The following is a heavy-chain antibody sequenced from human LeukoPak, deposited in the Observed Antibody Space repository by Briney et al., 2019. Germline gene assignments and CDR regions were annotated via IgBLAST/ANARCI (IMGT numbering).Heavy chain of an antibody. CDR1: GDSITNSNHF. CDR2: VFYNGNT. V-gene: IGHV4-39*01. J-gene: IGHJ4*02. D-gene: IGHD2-21*02. CDR3: ARRSPLVVVTAAHYYDY. Sequence: RTSETLSLTCTVSGDSITNSNHFWGWIRQPPGQGLEWIGEVFYNGNTHYNPSLKSRVTISTDTSKNQFSLTLTAVTASDTAIYYCARRSPLVVVTAAHYYDYWGQGTLVTVSS.